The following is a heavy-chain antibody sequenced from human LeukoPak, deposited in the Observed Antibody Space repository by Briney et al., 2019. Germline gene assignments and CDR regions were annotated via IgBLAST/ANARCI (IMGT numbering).Heavy chain of an antibody. CDR2: IYTSGST. Sequence: SETLSLTCTVSGGSISSGSYYWSWIRQPAGKGLEWIGRIYTSGSTNYNPSLKSRVTISVDTSKNQFPLKLSSVTAADTAVYYCARELGGSYSWGQGTLVTVSS. J-gene: IGHJ4*02. V-gene: IGHV4-61*02. CDR1: GGSISSGSYY. D-gene: IGHD1-26*01. CDR3: ARELGGSYS.